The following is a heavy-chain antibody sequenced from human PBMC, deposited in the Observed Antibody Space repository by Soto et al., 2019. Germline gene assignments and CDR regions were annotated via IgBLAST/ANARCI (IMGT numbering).Heavy chain of an antibody. J-gene: IGHJ4*02. CDR2: IYHSGST. CDR1: GGSISSYY. CDR3: ARYDSSGYGYFDY. V-gene: IGHV4-59*01. D-gene: IGHD3-22*01. Sequence: PSETLSLTCTVSGGSISSYYWSWIRQPPGKGLEWIGYIYHSGSTNYNPSLKSRVTISVDTSKNQFSLKLNSVTAADTAIYYCARYDSSGYGYFDYWGQGTLVTVSS.